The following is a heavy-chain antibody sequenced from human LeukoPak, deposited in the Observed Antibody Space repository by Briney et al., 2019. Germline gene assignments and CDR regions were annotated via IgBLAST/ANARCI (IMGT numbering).Heavy chain of an antibody. Sequence: GGSLGLSCEASGFSFSSYCMTWVRQPPGKGPEWVANIKQDESERYSVDSVKGRFTISRDNAKNSVYLHMNSLRAEDTALYYCARLSAYYYGSYFYYYMDVWGKGTTVTVSS. CDR2: IKQDESER. D-gene: IGHD3-10*01. J-gene: IGHJ6*03. CDR3: ARLSAYYYGSYFYYYMDV. V-gene: IGHV3-7*01. CDR1: GFSFSSYC.